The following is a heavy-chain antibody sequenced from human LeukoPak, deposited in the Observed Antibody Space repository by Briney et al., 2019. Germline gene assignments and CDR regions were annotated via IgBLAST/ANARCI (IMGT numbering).Heavy chain of an antibody. V-gene: IGHV1-8*01. CDR1: GYTFTSYD. CDR3: ARAPTLLRYFDWLLAVYYYYGMDV. D-gene: IGHD3-9*01. Sequence: ASVKVSCKASGYTFTSYDINWVRQATGQGLEWMGWMNPNSGNTGYAQKFQGRVTMTRNTSISTAYMELSSLRSEDTAVYYCARAPTLLRYFDWLLAVYYYYGMDVWGQGTTVTVSS. CDR2: MNPNSGNT. J-gene: IGHJ6*02.